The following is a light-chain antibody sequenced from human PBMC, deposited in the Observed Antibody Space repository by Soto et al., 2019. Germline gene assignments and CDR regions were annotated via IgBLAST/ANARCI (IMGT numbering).Light chain of an antibody. Sequence: EIVMTQSPATLSVSPGERATLSGRASQSVSSNLAWYQQTPGQAPRLLLYGASTMATGIPARFSGSGSGTEFTLTISSLQSEDFAVYYCQQYNNWPPDTFGQGTKVEIK. CDR2: GAS. V-gene: IGKV3-15*01. CDR3: QQYNNWPPDT. CDR1: QSVSSN. J-gene: IGKJ1*01.